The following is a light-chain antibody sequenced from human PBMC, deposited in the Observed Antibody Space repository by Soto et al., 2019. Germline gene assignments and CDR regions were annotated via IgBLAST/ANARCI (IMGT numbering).Light chain of an antibody. CDR2: AVS. Sequence: QSALTQPRSVSGSPGQSVTISCTGTNSDVGRYNFVSWYQQLPGKAPKLMISAVSQRPSGVPDRFSGSKSGNTASLTISGLQADDEADYFCCSYTASDIWVFGGGTKVTVL. CDR3: CSYTASDIWV. V-gene: IGLV2-11*01. CDR1: NSDVGRYNF. J-gene: IGLJ3*02.